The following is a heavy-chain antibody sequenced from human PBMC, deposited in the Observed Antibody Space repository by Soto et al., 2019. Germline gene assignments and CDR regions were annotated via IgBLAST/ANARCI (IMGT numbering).Heavy chain of an antibody. V-gene: IGHV3-7*01. Sequence: EVQLVESGGGLVQPGGSLRLSCAASGFTFSSYWMSWVRQAPGKGLEWVANIKQDGSEKYYVDSVKGRFTISRDNAKNSLYLQMNSLRAEDTAVYYCARGGDIVVVVAASWFDPWGQGTLVTVSS. D-gene: IGHD2-15*01. CDR3: ARGGDIVVVVAASWFDP. J-gene: IGHJ5*02. CDR1: GFTFSSYW. CDR2: IKQDGSEK.